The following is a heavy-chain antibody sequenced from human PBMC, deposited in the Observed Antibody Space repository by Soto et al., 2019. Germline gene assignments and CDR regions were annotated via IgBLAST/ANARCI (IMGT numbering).Heavy chain of an antibody. Sequence: EVQLVESGGGLVQPGESLRLSCAASGFTFDYYWMHWVRQAPGKGLVWVSRIYSDGTSTTNADSLKGRFTISRDNAKNTVSLQMNSLRADDTAVYYCARGDRGAFDLWGQGTVVTVSS. CDR3: ARGDRGAFDL. V-gene: IGHV3-74*01. CDR2: IYSDGTST. J-gene: IGHJ3*01. CDR1: GFTFDYYW. D-gene: IGHD1-26*01.